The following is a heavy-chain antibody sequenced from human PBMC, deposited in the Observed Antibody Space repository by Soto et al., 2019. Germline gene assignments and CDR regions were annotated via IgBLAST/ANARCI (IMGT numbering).Heavy chain of an antibody. CDR3: ARTQPDYGDIDY. J-gene: IGHJ4*02. Sequence: KTSETLSLTCTVYGGSISSSSYYWGWIRQPPGKGLEWIGSIYYSGSTYYNPSLKSRVTISVDTSKNQFSLKLSSVTAADTAVYYCARTQPDYGDIDYWGQGTLVTVSS. D-gene: IGHD4-17*01. V-gene: IGHV4-39*01. CDR1: GGSISSSSYY. CDR2: IYYSGST.